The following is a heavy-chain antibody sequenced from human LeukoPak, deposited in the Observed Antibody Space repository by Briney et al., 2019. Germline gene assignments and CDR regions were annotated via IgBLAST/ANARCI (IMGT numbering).Heavy chain of an antibody. Sequence: GGSLRLSCAASGFTPSSYWMSWVRQAPGKGLEWVANIKQDGSEKNYVDSVKGRFTISRDNAKNSLFLQMNSLRAEDTAVYYCARDSGRLNYWGQGTLATVSS. CDR2: IKQDGSEK. CDR3: ARDSGRLNY. D-gene: IGHD6-19*01. J-gene: IGHJ4*02. V-gene: IGHV3-7*01. CDR1: GFTPSSYW.